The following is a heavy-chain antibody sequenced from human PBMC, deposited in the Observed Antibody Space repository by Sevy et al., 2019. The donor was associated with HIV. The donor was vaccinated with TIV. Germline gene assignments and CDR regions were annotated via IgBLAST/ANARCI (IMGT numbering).Heavy chain of an antibody. Sequence: GGSLRLSCAASGFTFSSYGMHWVRQAPGKGLEWVAVISYDGSNKYYADSLKGRFTISRDNSKNTLYLQMNSPRAEDTAVYYCAKDTAAWYYGSGSYTPPVHYYGMDVWGQGTTVTVSS. J-gene: IGHJ6*02. CDR2: ISYDGSNK. CDR1: GFTFSSYG. V-gene: IGHV3-30*18. CDR3: AKDTAAWYYGSGSYTPPVHYYGMDV. D-gene: IGHD3-10*01.